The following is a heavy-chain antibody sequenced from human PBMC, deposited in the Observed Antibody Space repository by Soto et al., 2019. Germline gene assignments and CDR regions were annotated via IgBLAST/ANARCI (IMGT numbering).Heavy chain of an antibody. D-gene: IGHD3-3*01. J-gene: IGHJ4*02. CDR1: GFTFDDYA. Sequence: EVQLVESGGGLVQPGRSLRLSCAASGFTFDDYAMHWVRQAPGKGLEWVAGISWNSGSIGYADSVKGRFTISRDNAKSSLYLQMNSLRADDTALYYCAKAGTAYDPGLLDYWGQGTLVTVSS. CDR2: ISWNSGSI. CDR3: AKAGTAYDPGLLDY. V-gene: IGHV3-9*01.